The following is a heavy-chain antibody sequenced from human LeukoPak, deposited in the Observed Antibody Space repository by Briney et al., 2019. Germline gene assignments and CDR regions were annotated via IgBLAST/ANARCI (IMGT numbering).Heavy chain of an antibody. J-gene: IGHJ4*02. CDR2: ISGSGGST. CDR3: AKPDSSGYSFFDY. D-gene: IGHD3-22*01. Sequence: PGGSLRLSCAASGFTFSNYAMSWVRQAPGKGLEWVSAISGSGGSTYYADSVKGRFTISRDNSKNTLYLQMNSLRAEDTAVYYCAKPDSSGYSFFDYWGQGTLVTVSS. CDR1: GFTFSNYA. V-gene: IGHV3-23*01.